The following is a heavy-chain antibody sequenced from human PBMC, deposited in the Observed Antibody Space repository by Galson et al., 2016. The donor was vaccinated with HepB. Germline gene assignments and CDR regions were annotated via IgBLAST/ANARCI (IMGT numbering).Heavy chain of an antibody. CDR2: LSGSRGYI. CDR1: GFTFSSYT. J-gene: IGHJ5*02. CDR3: ARGGGSASS. D-gene: IGHD3-10*01. V-gene: IGHV3-21*01. Sequence: SLRLSCAASGFTFSSYTMTWFRQAPGRGLEWVASLSGSRGYIYYADSVKGRFTISRDNTKNSLSLQMNSLRVDDTAVYYCARGGGSASSWGRGTLVLVS.